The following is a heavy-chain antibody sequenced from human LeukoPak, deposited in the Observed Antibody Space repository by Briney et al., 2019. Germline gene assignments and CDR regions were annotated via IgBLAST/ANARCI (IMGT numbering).Heavy chain of an antibody. CDR1: GYSISSGYY. V-gene: IGHV4-38-2*01. D-gene: IGHD3-16*01. J-gene: IGHJ4*02. CDR3: ARHDVSAADY. CDR2: IYHSGST. Sequence: PSETLSLTCAVSGYSISSGYYWGWIRQPPGKGLEWIGSIYHSGSTYYNPSLKSRVTISVDTSKSQFSLKLSSVTAADTAVYYCARHDVSAADYWGQGTLVTVSS.